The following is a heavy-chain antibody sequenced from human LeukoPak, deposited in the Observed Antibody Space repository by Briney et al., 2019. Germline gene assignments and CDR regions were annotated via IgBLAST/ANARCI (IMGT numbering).Heavy chain of an antibody. CDR1: GYTFTSYG. J-gene: IGHJ4*02. Sequence: GASVKVSCKASGYTFTSYGISWVRQAPGQGLEWMGWISAYNGNTNYAQKLQGRVTMTTDTSTSTAYMQLRSVRSHDTALYYCPRGRSNYSGSVPAGIPDYWGQGTLVTVSS. CDR2: ISAYNGNT. V-gene: IGHV1-18*01. CDR3: PRGRSNYSGSVPAGIPDY. D-gene: IGHD3-10*01.